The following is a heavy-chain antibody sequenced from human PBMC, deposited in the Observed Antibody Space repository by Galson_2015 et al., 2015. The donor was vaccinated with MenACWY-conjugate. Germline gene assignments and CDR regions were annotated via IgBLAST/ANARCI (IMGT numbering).Heavy chain of an antibody. CDR2: VSGSGEST. CDR1: GFTFSTYA. J-gene: IGHJ4*02. CDR3: AKDQVAAAMMGRYGY. D-gene: IGHD2-21*02. Sequence: SLRLSCAASGFTFSTYAMSWVRQAPGKGLEWVSGVSGSGESTYYADSVKGRFTISRDNSKNRLYLQMNSLRAEDTAVYYCAKDQVAAAMMGRYGYWGQGTLLTVSS. V-gene: IGHV3-23*01.